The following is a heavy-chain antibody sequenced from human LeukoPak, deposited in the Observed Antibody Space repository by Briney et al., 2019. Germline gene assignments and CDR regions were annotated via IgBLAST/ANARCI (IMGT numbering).Heavy chain of an antibody. CDR3: ARARDYYGAGDH. J-gene: IGHJ4*02. V-gene: IGHV3-11*01. CDR1: GFTFRDYS. Sequence: GGSLRLSCAASGFTFRDYSMSWIRQAPGKGLEWVSYISSGGISIYYADSVKGRFTISRDNAKNSLSLQMNSLRAEDTAVYYCARARDYYGAGDHWGQGTLVAVSS. D-gene: IGHD3-10*01. CDR2: ISSGGISI.